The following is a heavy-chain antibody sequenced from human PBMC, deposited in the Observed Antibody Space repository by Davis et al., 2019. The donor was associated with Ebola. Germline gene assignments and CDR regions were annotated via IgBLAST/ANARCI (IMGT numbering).Heavy chain of an antibody. CDR1: GYTFTSYY. CDR2: INPSGGST. J-gene: IGHJ6*02. D-gene: IGHD1-26*01. V-gene: IGHV1-46*01. Sequence: AASVKVSCKASGYTFTSYYMHWVRQAPGQGLEWMGIINPSGGSTSYAQKFQGRVTMTRDTSTSTVYMELSSLRSEDTAVYYCATGGSYHTSSFDYWGQGTLVTVSSGMDVWGQGTTVTVSS. CDR3: ATGGSYHTSSFDYWGQGTLVTVSSGMDV.